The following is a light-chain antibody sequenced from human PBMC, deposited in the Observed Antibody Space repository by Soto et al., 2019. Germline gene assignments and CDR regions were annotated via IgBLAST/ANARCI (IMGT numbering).Light chain of an antibody. J-gene: IGKJ4*01. CDR2: GGS. Sequence: IVLTQSPGTLSLSPGERATLSCRASQSVSSNYLAWYQQKPGQAPRLLIYGGSSRATGIPDKFSGSGSGTDFTLTISRLEPEDFAVYYCQQYGSSVLTFVGGTKVEIK. V-gene: IGKV3-20*01. CDR1: QSVSSNY. CDR3: QQYGSSVLT.